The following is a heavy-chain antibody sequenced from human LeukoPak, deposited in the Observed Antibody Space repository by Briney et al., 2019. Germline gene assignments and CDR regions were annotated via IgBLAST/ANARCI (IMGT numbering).Heavy chain of an antibody. D-gene: IGHD5-18*01. CDR3: ARANLSVQLWYYYYYGMDV. CDR2: INPSGGST. V-gene: IGHV1-46*01. Sequence: GASVKVSCKASGYTFTSYYMHWVRQAPGQGLEWMGIINPSGGSTSYAQKFLGRVTMTRDTSTSTVYMELSSLRSEDTAVYYCARANLSVQLWYYYYYGMDVWGQGTSVTVSS. J-gene: IGHJ6*02. CDR1: GYTFTSYY.